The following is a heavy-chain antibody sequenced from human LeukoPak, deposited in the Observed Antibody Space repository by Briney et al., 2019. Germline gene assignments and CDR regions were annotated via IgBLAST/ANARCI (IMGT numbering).Heavy chain of an antibody. CDR2: IIPILGIA. V-gene: IGHV1-69*04. J-gene: IGHJ5*02. D-gene: IGHD6-19*01. CDR1: GGTFSSYA. Sequence: ASVKVSCKASGGTFSSYAISWVRQAPGQGLEWMGRIIPILGIANYAQKFQGRVTITADKSTSTAYMELSSLRSEDTAVYYCARGTQPEYSSGWYGLAGNWFDPWGQGTLVTVSS. CDR3: ARGTQPEYSSGWYGLAGNWFDP.